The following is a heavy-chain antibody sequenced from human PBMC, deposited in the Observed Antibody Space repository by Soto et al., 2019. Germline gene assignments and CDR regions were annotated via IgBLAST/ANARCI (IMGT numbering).Heavy chain of an antibody. CDR2: ASPDGTST. V-gene: IGHV3-74*01. CDR3: TRHGSGDYFLSAH. CDR1: GFTFSSFW. D-gene: IGHD4-17*01. Sequence: EVQLVESGGGLVQPGGSLRLSCAASGFTFSSFWMHWVRQAPGKGLEWVSRASPDGTSTSYADSVKGRFTISRDNAKKTLFMNMNSLRAEDTAVYYCTRHGSGDYFLSAHWGQGTLVTVSS. J-gene: IGHJ4*02.